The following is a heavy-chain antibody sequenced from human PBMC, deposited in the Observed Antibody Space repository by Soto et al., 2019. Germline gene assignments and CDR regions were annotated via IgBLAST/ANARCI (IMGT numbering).Heavy chain of an antibody. CDR1: GGSFSGYY. J-gene: IGHJ4*02. CDR3: ARREYNSGWSSI. CDR2: INHSGST. Sequence: QVQLQQWGAGLLKPSETLSLTCAVYGGSFSGYYWSWIRQPPGKGLEWIGEINHSGSTNYNPSLKSRVTISVDTSKNQFSLKLSSVTAADTAVYYCARREYNSGWSSIWGQGTLVTVSS. D-gene: IGHD6-19*01. V-gene: IGHV4-34*01.